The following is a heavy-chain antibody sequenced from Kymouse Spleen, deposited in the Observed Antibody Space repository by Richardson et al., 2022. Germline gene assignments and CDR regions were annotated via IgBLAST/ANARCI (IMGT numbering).Heavy chain of an antibody. V-gene: IGHV4-34*01. CDR1: GGSFSGYY. CDR2: INHSGST. D-gene: IGHD3-3*01. J-gene: IGHJ6*02. Sequence: QVQLQQWGAGLLKPSETLSLTCAVYGGSFSGYYWSWIRQPPGKGLEWIGEINHSGSTNYNPSLKSRVTISVDTSKNQFSLKLSSVTAADTAVYYCARDYDFWSGYYTYY*GSASSDYYYYYYGMDVWGQGTTVTVSS. CDR3: ARDYDFWSGYYTYY*GSASSDYYYYYYGMDV.